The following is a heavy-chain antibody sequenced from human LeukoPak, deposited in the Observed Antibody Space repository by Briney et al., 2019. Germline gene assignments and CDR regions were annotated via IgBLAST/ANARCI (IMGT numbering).Heavy chain of an antibody. CDR3: ARQFCSDGSCYLGY. CDR2: IYSSVTT. Sequence: SETLFLTCTVSGGSISFYYWTWIRRPPGKGLEWIGYIYSSVTTSYNPSLKSRVTISVDTSKNQFSLKLSSVTAADTAVYYCARQFCSDGSCYLGYWGQGTLVTVSS. J-gene: IGHJ4*02. V-gene: IGHV4-59*01. D-gene: IGHD2-15*01. CDR1: GGSISFYY.